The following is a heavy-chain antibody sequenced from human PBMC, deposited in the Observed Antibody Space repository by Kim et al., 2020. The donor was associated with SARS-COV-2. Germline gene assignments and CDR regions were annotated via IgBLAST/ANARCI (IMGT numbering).Heavy chain of an antibody. D-gene: IGHD3-22*01. CDR1: GGTFSSYA. Sequence: SVKVSCKASGGTFSSYAISWVRQAPGQGLEWMGGIIPIFGTANYAQKFQGRVTITADESTSTAYMELSSLRSEDTAVYYCARDMDYYYDSSGSSGYYYYGMDVWGQGTTVTVSS. CDR2: IIPIFGTA. V-gene: IGHV1-69*13. CDR3: ARDMDYYYDSSGSSGYYYYGMDV. J-gene: IGHJ6*02.